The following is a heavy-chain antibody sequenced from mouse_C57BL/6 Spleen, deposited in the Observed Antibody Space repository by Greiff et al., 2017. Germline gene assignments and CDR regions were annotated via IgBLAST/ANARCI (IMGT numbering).Heavy chain of an antibody. CDR3: ARGLWDGGYFDY. V-gene: IGHV5-4*03. CDR2: ISDGGSYT. D-gene: IGHD4-1*01. CDR1: GFTFSSYA. Sequence: EVMLVESGGGLVKPGGSLKLSCAASGFTFSSYAMSWVRQTPEKRLEWVATISDGGSYTYYPDNVKGRFTISRDNAKKNLYLQMSHLKSEDTAMYYCARGLWDGGYFDYWGQGTTLTVSS. J-gene: IGHJ2*01.